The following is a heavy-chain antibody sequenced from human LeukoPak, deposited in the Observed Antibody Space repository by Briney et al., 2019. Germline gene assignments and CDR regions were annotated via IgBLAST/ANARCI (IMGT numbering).Heavy chain of an antibody. D-gene: IGHD6-13*01. CDR2: IKQDGSDD. CDR3: ARVTSGSSIHFDY. J-gene: IGHJ4*02. Sequence: GGSLRLSCAASGFIFSTYWMSWVRQAPGKGLEWVANIKQDGSDDYYVDSVKGRFTISRDNVKNSLWLQINSLRAEGTAVYYCARVTSGSSIHFDYWGQGTLVTVSS. V-gene: IGHV3-7*04. CDR1: GFIFSTYW.